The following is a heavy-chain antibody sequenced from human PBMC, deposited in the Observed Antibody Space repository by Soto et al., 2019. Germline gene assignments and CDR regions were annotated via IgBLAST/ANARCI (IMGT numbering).Heavy chain of an antibody. CDR2: ISGSGGST. CDR1: GFTFSSYA. CDR3: AKAESGSRVSRFEWELPQYYFDY. D-gene: IGHD1-26*01. V-gene: IGHV3-23*01. Sequence: GGSLRLSCAASGFTFSSYAMSWVRQAPGKGLEWVSAISGSGGSTYYADSVKGRFTISRDNSKNTLYLQMNSLRAEDTAVYYCAKAESGSRVSRFEWELPQYYFDYWGQGTLVTVSS. J-gene: IGHJ4*02.